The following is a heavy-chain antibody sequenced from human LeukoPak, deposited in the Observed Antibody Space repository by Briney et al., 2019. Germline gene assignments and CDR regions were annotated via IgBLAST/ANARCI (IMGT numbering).Heavy chain of an antibody. CDR2: IYYSGST. CDR1: GGSISSGDYY. V-gene: IGHV4-30-4*01. D-gene: IGHD1-26*01. CDR3: ARGSWEPLIHYFDY. Sequence: ASETLSLTCTVSGGSISSGDYYWSWIRQPPGTGLEWIGYIYYSGSTNYNPSLKSRVTISVDTSKNQFSLKLSSVIAADTAVYYCARGSWEPLIHYFDYWGQGTLVTVSS. J-gene: IGHJ4*02.